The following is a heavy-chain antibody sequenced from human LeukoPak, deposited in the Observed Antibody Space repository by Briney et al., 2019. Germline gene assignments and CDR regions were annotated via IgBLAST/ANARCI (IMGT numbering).Heavy chain of an antibody. CDR3: ARDARPFWSGYYCDY. CDR1: GYTFTSYG. Sequence: ASVKVSCKASGYTFTSYGISWVRQAPGQGLEWMEWISACNGNTNYAQKLQGRVTMTTDTSTSTAYMELRSLRSDDTAVYYCARDARPFWSGYYCDYWGQGTLVTVSS. V-gene: IGHV1-18*01. D-gene: IGHD3-3*01. J-gene: IGHJ4*02. CDR2: ISACNGNT.